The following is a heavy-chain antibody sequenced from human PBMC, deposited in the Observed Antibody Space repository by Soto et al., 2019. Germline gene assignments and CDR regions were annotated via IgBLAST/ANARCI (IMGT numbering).Heavy chain of an antibody. CDR3: ARDSQYSTDWQRFDS. J-gene: IGHJ4*02. Sequence: QVQLVQSGVEVKKPGASVKVSCKASGYTFTNYAISWVRQAPGRGLEWMGWVNTYNGNPNYAQIFQGRVTKTTDTSTGTAYMELRSLKSDDSAVYYCARDSQYSTDWQRFDSWGQGTLVSVSS. CDR2: VNTYNGNP. CDR1: GYTFTNYA. V-gene: IGHV1-18*01. D-gene: IGHD6-6*01.